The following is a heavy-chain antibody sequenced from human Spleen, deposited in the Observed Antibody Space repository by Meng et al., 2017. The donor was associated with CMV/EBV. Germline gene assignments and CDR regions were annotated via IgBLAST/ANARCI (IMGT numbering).Heavy chain of an antibody. J-gene: IGHJ4*02. D-gene: IGHD6-6*01. CDR3: ARDWGSSSDYFDY. Sequence: GESLKISCTASGFTFSNYWMTWVRQAPGKGLEWVANIKEDGSEEYYVDSVKGRFTISRDNANNFLYLHMNSLSAEDTAVYYFARDWGSSSDYFDYWGQGTLVTVSS. CDR2: IKEDGSEE. V-gene: IGHV3-7*01. CDR1: GFTFSNYW.